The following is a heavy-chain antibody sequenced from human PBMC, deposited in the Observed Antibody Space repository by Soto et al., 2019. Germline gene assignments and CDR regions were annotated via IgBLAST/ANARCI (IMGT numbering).Heavy chain of an antibody. Sequence: EVQLLESGGGLVQPGESLRLSCAASGFTFSSYAMSWVRQAPGKGLEWVSVISGSDDSTYYADSVKGRFTISRDNSKNTLYLQMNSLRAEDTGVYYCAKRSSSSTFDYWGQGTLGTVSS. D-gene: IGHD6-6*01. CDR1: GFTFSSYA. CDR3: AKRSSSSTFDY. J-gene: IGHJ4*02. V-gene: IGHV3-23*01. CDR2: ISGSDDST.